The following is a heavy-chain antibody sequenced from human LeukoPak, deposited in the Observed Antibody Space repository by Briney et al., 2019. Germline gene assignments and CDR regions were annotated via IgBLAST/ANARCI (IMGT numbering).Heavy chain of an antibody. J-gene: IGHJ4*02. Sequence: GGSLRLSCAASGFTFTNYAMSWVRQAPGKGLEWVSAIGGSGDNTYYADSVKGRLTISRENSKNTLNLQMNSLRAEDTAVYYCAKGVWNCGGDCYSTFDYWGQGTLVTVSS. CDR1: GFTFTNYA. V-gene: IGHV3-23*01. D-gene: IGHD2-21*02. CDR3: AKGVWNCGGDCYSTFDY. CDR2: IGGSGDNT.